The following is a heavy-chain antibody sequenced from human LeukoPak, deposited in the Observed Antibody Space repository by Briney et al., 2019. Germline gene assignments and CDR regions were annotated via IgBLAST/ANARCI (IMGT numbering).Heavy chain of an antibody. CDR2: IYYSGST. Sequence: PSETLSLTCTVSGGSISSYYWSWIRQPPGKGLEWIGYIYYSGSTNYNPSLKSRATISVGTSKNQFSLKLSSVTAADTAVYYCARVSAAAGYYYYYYGMDVWGKGTTVTVSS. D-gene: IGHD6-13*01. CDR1: GGSISSYY. J-gene: IGHJ6*04. CDR3: ARVSAAAGYYYYYYGMDV. V-gene: IGHV4-59*01.